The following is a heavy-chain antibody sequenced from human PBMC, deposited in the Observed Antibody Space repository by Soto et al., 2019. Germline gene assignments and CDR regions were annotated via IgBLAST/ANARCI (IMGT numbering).Heavy chain of an antibody. Sequence: TLSLTCAVPGGSISSGNSYSWSWIRQPPGKGLEWIGSISHTGSTSYNPSLKGRVTMSVDKSKNQFSLKLSSVTAADMAVYYCARAVAPYLGTWFDPWGQGTLVTVSS. CDR3: ARAVAPYLGTWFDP. V-gene: IGHV4-30-2*01. CDR2: ISHTGST. D-gene: IGHD3-16*01. CDR1: GGSISSGNSYS. J-gene: IGHJ5*02.